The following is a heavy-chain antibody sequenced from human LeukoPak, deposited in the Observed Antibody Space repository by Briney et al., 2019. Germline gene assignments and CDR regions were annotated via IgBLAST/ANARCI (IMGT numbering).Heavy chain of an antibody. J-gene: IGHJ3*02. CDR2: TSYDGSNK. CDR1: GFTFSNYG. Sequence: PGGSLRLSCAASGFTFSNYGMHWVRQAPGKGLEWVAVTSYDGSNKYYADSVKGRFTISRDNSKNTLYLQMNSLRVEDTAVYYCAKGGRSGKHAFDIWGQGTMVTVSS. CDR3: AKGGRSGKHAFDI. D-gene: IGHD3-3*01. V-gene: IGHV3-30*18.